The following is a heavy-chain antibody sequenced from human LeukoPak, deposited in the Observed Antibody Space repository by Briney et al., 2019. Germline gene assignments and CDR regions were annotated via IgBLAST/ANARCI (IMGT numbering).Heavy chain of an antibody. CDR3: ARGLTYYYGSGSYYNPGFDAFDI. CDR1: GGSISSYY. D-gene: IGHD3-10*01. CDR2: IYYSGST. J-gene: IGHJ3*02. Sequence: PSETLSLTCTVSGGSISSYYWSWIRQPPGKGLEWIGSIYYSGSTYYNPSLKSRVTISVDTSKNQFSLKLSSVTAADTAVYYCARGLTYYYGSGSYYNPGFDAFDIWGQGTMVTVSS. V-gene: IGHV4-59*12.